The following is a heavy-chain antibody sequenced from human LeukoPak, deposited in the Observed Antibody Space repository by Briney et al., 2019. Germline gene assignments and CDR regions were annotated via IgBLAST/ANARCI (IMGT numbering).Heavy chain of an antibody. CDR3: ARGWVGTYYYYMDV. CDR2: MNPNSGNT. V-gene: IGHV1-8*03. CDR1: GYTFTSYD. J-gene: IGHJ6*03. D-gene: IGHD2-21*02. Sequence: RASVKVSRKASGYTFTSYDINWVRQATGQGLEWMGWMNPNSGNTGYAQKFQGRVTITRNTSISTAYMELSSLRSEDTAVYYCARGWVGTYYYYMDVWGKGTTVTVSS.